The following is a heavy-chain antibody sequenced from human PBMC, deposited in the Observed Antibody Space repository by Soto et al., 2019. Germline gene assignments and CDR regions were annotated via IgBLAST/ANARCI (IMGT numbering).Heavy chain of an antibody. V-gene: IGHV1-46*01. CDR1: GYTFTSYY. D-gene: IGHD3-3*01. J-gene: IGHJ6*02. CDR2: INPSGGST. CDR3: ARDRISFQRFLEWFYYYYGMDV. Sequence: ASVKVSCKASGYTFTSYYMHWVRQAPGQGLEWVGIINPSGGSTSYAQKFQGRVTMTRDTSTSTVYMELSSLRSEDTAVYYCARDRISFQRFLEWFYYYYGMDVSGQGTTVTVSS.